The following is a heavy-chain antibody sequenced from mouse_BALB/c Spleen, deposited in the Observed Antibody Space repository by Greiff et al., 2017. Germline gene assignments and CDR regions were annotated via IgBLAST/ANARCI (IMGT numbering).Heavy chain of an antibody. Sequence: EVNVVESGGGLVKPGGSLKLSCAASGFTFSDYYMYWVRQTPEKRLEWVATISDGGSYTYYPDSVKGRFTISRDNAKNNLYLQMSSLKSEDTAMYYCARHRPMDYWGQGTSVTVSS. V-gene: IGHV5-4*02. CDR2: ISDGGSYT. CDR1: GFTFSDYY. D-gene: IGHD2-14*01. CDR3: ARHRPMDY. J-gene: IGHJ4*01.